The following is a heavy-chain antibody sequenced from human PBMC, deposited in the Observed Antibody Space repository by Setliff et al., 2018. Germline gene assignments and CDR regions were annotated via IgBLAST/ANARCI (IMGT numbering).Heavy chain of an antibody. J-gene: IGHJ6*03. D-gene: IGHD3-3*01. Sequence: SETLSLTCAVYGGSFSGYYWSWIRQPPGKGLEWIGEINHNGSTNYNPSLKSRVTISVDTSKNQFSLKLSSVTAADTAVYYCARGITGNYNFWSGYYNYYYYYMDVWGKGTTVTVSS. V-gene: IGHV4-34*01. CDR3: ARGITGNYNFWSGYYNYYYYYMDV. CDR2: INHNGST. CDR1: GGSFSGYY.